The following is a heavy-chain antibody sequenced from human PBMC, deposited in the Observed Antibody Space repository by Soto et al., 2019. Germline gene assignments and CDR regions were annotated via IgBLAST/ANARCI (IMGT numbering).Heavy chain of an antibody. D-gene: IGHD6-6*01. CDR3: TTDKRQLVYYGMDV. CDR2: IKSKTDGGTT. J-gene: IGHJ6*02. CDR1: GFTFSNAW. Sequence: EVQLVESGGGLVKPGGSLRLSCAASGFTFSNAWMRWVRQAPGKGLEWVGRIKSKTDGGTTDYAAPVKGRFTSSRDDSKNTLYLQMNSLKTEDTAVYYCTTDKRQLVYYGMDVWGQGTTVTVSS. V-gene: IGHV3-15*01.